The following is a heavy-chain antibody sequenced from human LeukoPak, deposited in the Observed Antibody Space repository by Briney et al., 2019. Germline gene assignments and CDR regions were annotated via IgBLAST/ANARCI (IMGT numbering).Heavy chain of an antibody. D-gene: IGHD3-9*01. J-gene: IGHJ3*02. CDR2: ISAYNGNT. CDR1: GYTFTGYY. V-gene: IGHV1-18*04. Sequence: GASVKVSCKASGYTFTGYYMHWVRQAPGQGLEWMGWISAYNGNTNYAQKLQGRVTMTTDTSTSTAYMELRSLRSDDTAVYYCARDILTGQPTDAFDIWGQGTMVTVSS. CDR3: ARDILTGQPTDAFDI.